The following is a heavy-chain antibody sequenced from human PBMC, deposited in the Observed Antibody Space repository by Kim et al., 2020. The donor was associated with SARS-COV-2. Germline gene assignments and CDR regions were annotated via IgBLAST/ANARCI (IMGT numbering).Heavy chain of an antibody. J-gene: IGHJ5*02. CDR2: IYHSGST. CDR3: ARGDDYGDYGGLDP. CDR1: GYSISSGYY. D-gene: IGHD4-17*01. Sequence: SETLSLTCTVSGYSISSGYYWGWIRQPPGKGLEWIGSIYHSGSTYYNPSLKSRVTISVDTSKNQFSLKLSSVTAADTAVYYCARGDDYGDYGGLDPWGQGTLVTVSS. V-gene: IGHV4-38-2*02.